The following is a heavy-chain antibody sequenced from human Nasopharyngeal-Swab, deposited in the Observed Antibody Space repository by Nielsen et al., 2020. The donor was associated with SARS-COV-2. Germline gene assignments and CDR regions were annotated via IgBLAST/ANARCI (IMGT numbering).Heavy chain of an antibody. V-gene: IGHV4-59*13. J-gene: IGHJ3*02. CDR1: GGSISSYY. Sequence: SETLSLTCTVSGGSISSYYWSWIRQPPGKGLEWIGYIYYSGSTNYSPSLKSRVTISVDTSKNQFSLKLSSVTAADTAVYYCARESPAAGTAFDIWGQGTMVTVSS. CDR2: IYYSGST. D-gene: IGHD6-13*01. CDR3: ARESPAAGTAFDI.